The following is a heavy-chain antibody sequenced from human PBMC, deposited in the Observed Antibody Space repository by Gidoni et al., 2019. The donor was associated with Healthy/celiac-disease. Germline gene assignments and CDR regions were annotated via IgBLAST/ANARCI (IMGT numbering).Heavy chain of an antibody. CDR2: INHSGST. D-gene: IGHD2-8*01. J-gene: IGHJ4*02. CDR3: ARGDQMVYATQFDY. CDR1: GGSFSGYY. V-gene: IGHV4-34*01. Sequence: QVQLQQWGAVLLTPSETLSLTCAVYGGSFSGYYWSWIRQPPGKGLEWIGEINHSGSTNYNPSLKSRVTISVDTSKNQFSLKLSSVTAADTAVYYCARGDQMVYATQFDYWGQGTLVTVSS.